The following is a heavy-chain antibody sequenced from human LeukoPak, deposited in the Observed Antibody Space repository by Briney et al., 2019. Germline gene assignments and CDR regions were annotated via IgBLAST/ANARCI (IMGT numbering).Heavy chain of an antibody. D-gene: IGHD3-10*01. V-gene: IGHV1-46*01. CDR2: INPNGGNT. J-gene: IGHJ4*02. CDR1: GYTFTNYY. CDR3: ARERFYSSGNYNNRIDY. Sequence: ASVKVSCKASGYTFTNYYIHWVRQAPGQGLEWVGLINPNGGNTGYAQRFQGRVTVTTDTSISTAYMELSRLRSDDTAVYYCARERFYSSGNYNNRIDYWGQGTLVTVSS.